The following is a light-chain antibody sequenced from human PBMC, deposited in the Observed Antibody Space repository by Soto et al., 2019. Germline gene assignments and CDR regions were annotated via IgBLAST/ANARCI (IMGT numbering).Light chain of an antibody. CDR3: QHYGTSLYT. Sequence: PGERATLSCRASQIISSTYLGWYQQKPGQAPRLLIYGASSRATGIPDRFSGSGSGTDFTLTISRLEPEDFAVYYCQHYGTSLYTFCQGTKLEIK. V-gene: IGKV3-20*01. J-gene: IGKJ2*01. CDR1: QIISSTY. CDR2: GAS.